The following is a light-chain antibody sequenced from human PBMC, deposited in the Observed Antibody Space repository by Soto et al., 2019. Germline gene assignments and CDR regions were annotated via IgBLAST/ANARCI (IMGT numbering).Light chain of an antibody. CDR2: GNN. V-gene: IGLV1-40*01. J-gene: IGLJ3*02. CDR3: QSYDSSLSGSV. Sequence: QSVLTQPPSVSGAPGQRVTISCTGSSFNIGAGYDVHWYQQLPGTAPKLLIYGNNNRPSGAPDRFSGSKSGTSASLAITGLQAEDEADYYCQSYDSSLSGSVFGGGTKLTVL. CDR1: SFNIGAGYD.